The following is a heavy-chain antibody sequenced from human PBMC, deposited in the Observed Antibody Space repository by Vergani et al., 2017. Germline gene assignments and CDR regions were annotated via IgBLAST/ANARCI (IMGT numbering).Heavy chain of an antibody. CDR3: ARLYGRDSSGSKYFDY. D-gene: IGHD3-22*01. V-gene: IGHV5-51*01. Sequence: EVQLVQSGAEVKTPGVSLKISCQISGYSFTNYWIRWVREMPGKGLEWMGIIHPADYDTRYSPSYQGKVTISVDKSISTAYLQRSSLRASDSDMYYCARLYGRDSSGSKYFDYWGQGTLVTVSS. J-gene: IGHJ4*02. CDR2: IHPADYDT. CDR1: GYSFTNYW.